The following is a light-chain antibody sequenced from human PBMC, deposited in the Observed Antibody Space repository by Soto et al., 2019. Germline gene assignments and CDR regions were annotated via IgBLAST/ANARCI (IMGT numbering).Light chain of an antibody. CDR2: DAS. CDR3: QPYNNWPLT. V-gene: IGKV3-15*01. J-gene: IGKJ4*01. Sequence: EIVLTQAPSILSVSPVERATRSFRSIQSISRSLACYQQKPGQAPRLLISDASTRATCIPARFSGSRSGAEFTLTINSLQSEDFAVYYCQPYNNWPLTFGGGTKV. CDR1: QSISRS.